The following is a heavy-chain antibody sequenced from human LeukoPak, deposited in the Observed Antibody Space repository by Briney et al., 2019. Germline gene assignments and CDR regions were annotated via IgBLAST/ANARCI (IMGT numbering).Heavy chain of an antibody. J-gene: IGHJ4*02. CDR1: GYSFSSYW. CDR3: ARRSSSGGYYFDY. V-gene: IGHV5-51*01. D-gene: IGHD3-16*01. CDR2: IYPGDSDV. Sequence: GESLKISCKGSGYSFSSYWIGWVRQMPGKGPEWMVIIYPGDSDVKYGPSFEGQVTISADKSNTTAYLQWRSLKASDTAVYYCARRSSSGGYYFDYWGQGTLVTVSS.